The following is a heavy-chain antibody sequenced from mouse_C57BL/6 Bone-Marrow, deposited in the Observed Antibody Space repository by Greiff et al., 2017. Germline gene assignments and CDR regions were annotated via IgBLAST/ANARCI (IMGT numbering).Heavy chain of an antibody. CDR2: INPNNGCT. CDR1: GYTFTDYY. V-gene: IGHV1-26*01. Sequence: EVQLQQSGPELVKPGASVKISCKASGYTFTDYYMNWVKQSHGKSLEWLGDINPNNGCTSYNQTFKGKDTLTVAQSYSTASMELRRLTSESSAVYYCAVTSFDYWGQGTLVTVAA. J-gene: IGHJ3*01. D-gene: IGHD2-13*01. CDR3: AVTSFDY.